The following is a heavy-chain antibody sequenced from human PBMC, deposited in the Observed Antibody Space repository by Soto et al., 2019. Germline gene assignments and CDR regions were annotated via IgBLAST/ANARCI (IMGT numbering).Heavy chain of an antibody. CDR2: IWYDGSNK. CDR1: GFTFSSYG. V-gene: IGHV3-33*01. CDR3: ARDVVSYSSSWYYYYYYGMDV. Sequence: QVQLVESGGGVVQPGRSLRLSCAASGFTFSSYGMHWVRQAPGKGLEWVAVIWYDGSNKYYADSVKGRFTISRDNSKNTLYLQMKSLRAEDTAVYYCARDVVSYSSSWYYYYYYGMDVWGQGTTVTVSS. J-gene: IGHJ6*02. D-gene: IGHD6-13*01.